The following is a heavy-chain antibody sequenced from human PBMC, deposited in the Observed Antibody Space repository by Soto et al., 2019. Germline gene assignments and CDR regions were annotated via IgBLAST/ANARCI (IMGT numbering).Heavy chain of an antibody. Sequence: QVQLVQSGAEVKKPGASVKVACKASGYTFTSYDIKWVRQATGQGLEWMGWMNPTTGSTGFAQKFQGRVTMISNTYISAAYLVLSSLTSEDTAVYYCARGRLVAGTVDSWGQGTLVTVSS. J-gene: IGHJ4*02. CDR1: GYTFTSYD. CDR3: ARGRLVAGTVDS. CDR2: MNPTTGST. V-gene: IGHV1-8*01. D-gene: IGHD1-7*01.